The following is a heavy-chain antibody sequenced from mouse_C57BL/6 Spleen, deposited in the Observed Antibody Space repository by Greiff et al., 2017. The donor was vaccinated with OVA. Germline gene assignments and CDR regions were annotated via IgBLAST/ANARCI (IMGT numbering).Heavy chain of an antibody. J-gene: IGHJ4*01. CDR2: ISDGGSYT. CDR1: GFTFSSYA. Sequence: EVQLMESGGGLVKPGGSLKLSCAASGFTFSSYAMSWVRQTPEKRLEWVATISDGGSYTYYPDNVKGRFTISRDNAKNNLYLQMSHLKSEDTAMYYCARDPITTVVATDAMDYWGQGTSVTVSS. D-gene: IGHD1-1*01. V-gene: IGHV5-4*01. CDR3: ARDPITTVVATDAMDY.